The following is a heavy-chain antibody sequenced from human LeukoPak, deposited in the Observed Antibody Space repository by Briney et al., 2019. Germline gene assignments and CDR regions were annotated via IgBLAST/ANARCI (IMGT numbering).Heavy chain of an antibody. CDR3: ARGPPFDY. CDR2: ISGSGVTT. V-gene: IGHV3-23*01. CDR1: GFTFSSYA. Sequence: PGGSLRLSCVASGFTFSSYAMSWVRQAPGKGLEWVSAISGSGVTTHYAGSVKGRFSISRDNSKNTLYLQMNSLRAEDTAVYYCARGPPFDYWGQGTLVTVSS. J-gene: IGHJ4*02.